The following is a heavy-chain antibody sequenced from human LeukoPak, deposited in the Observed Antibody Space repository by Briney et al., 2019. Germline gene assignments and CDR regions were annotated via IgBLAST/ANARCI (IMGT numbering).Heavy chain of an antibody. CDR2: MYSGGST. V-gene: IGHV3-53*01. D-gene: IGHD4/OR15-4a*01. Sequence: GGSLRLSCAASGFTVSSNYMSWVRQAPGKGLEWVSVMYSGGSTYYADSVKGRFTISRDNSKNTLYLQMNSLRVEDTAVYYCARTIVLTGGDYFDYWGQGTLVTVSS. CDR1: GFTVSSNY. CDR3: ARTIVLTGGDYFDY. J-gene: IGHJ4*02.